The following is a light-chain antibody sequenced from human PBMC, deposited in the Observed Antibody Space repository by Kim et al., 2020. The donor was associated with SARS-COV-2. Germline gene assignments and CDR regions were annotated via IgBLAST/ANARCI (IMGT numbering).Light chain of an antibody. CDR1: QDISKC. V-gene: IGKV1-5*03. J-gene: IGKJ4*01. Sequence: DIQMTQSPSTLSASVGDTVTITCRASQDISKCLAWYQRSPGKAPKVLIYSASTLEFGVPSRFTGSGSGTEFTLTVTSLQPYDFATYYCQQYWSSPLTFGGGTKVDIK. CDR2: SAS. CDR3: QQYWSSPLT.